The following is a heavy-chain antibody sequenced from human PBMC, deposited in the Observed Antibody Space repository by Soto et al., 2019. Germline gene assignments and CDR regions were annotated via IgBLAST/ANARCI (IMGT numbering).Heavy chain of an antibody. CDR2: IWYDGSNK. CDR3: ARDAPLGCFDY. V-gene: IGHV3-33*01. D-gene: IGHD7-27*01. CDR1: GFTFSSYG. Sequence: GGSLRLSCAASGFTFSSYGMHWVRQAPGKGLEWVAVIWYDGSNKYYADSVKGRFTISRDNSKNTLYLQMNSLRAEDTAVYYCARDAPLGCFDYWGQGTLVTFSS. J-gene: IGHJ4*02.